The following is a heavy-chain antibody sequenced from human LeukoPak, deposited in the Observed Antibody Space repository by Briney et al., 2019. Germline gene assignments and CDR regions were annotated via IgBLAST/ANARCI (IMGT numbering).Heavy chain of an antibody. V-gene: IGHV3-23*01. Sequence: GRCLRPSCAVSAFTFSSYAMSWVSQAQGKGRGWVSAISGIGGSTYSADSVKGRFTISRDNSKHTLYLQMHSLRAEDTAVYYCAKQEKQSSSRWYRSQQWLVFPPLDYWGQGTLVTVSS. J-gene: IGHJ4*02. CDR1: AFTFSSYA. D-gene: IGHD6-19*01. CDR2: ISGIGGST. CDR3: AKQEKQSSSRWYRSQQWLVFPPLDY.